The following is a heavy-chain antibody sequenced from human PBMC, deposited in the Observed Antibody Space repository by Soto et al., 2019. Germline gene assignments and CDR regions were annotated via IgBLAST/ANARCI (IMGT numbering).Heavy chain of an antibody. Sequence: GGSLRLSRVASGFTFSNAWMNWVRQAPGKGLEWVGRIKSKTDGGTTDYAAPVKGRFTISRDDSKNTLYLQMNSLKTEDTAVYYCTTDHRYSSSWFSLRGQGTLVTVSS. CDR3: TTDHRYSSSWFSL. CDR1: GFTFSNAW. CDR2: IKSKTDGGTT. D-gene: IGHD6-13*01. V-gene: IGHV3-15*07. J-gene: IGHJ5*02.